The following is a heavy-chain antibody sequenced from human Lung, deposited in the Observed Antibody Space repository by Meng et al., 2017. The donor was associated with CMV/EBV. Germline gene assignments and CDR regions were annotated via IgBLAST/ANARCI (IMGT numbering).Heavy chain of an antibody. CDR1: FPFRSYA. CDR2: INGSVGNT. D-gene: IGHD5-18*01. J-gene: IGHJ5*02. Sequence: FPFRSYAMGWIRQAPGKGLGWVSSINGSVGNTYNADSVKGRFTISRDNSGDTLYMQMSSLGAEDTAVYYCAREEAMVGYYTNWFDAWGQGALVTVSS. CDR3: AREEAMVGYYTNWFDA. V-gene: IGHV3-23*01.